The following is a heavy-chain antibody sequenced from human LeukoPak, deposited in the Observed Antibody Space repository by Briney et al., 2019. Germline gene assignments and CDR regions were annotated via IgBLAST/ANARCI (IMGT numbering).Heavy chain of an antibody. CDR2: INHSGST. Sequence: SETLSLTCAVYGGSFSGYYWSWIRQPPGKGLEWIGEINHSGSTNYNPSLKSRVTISVDTSKNQFSLKLSPVTAADTAVYYCARSSTRLPDYWGQGTLVTVSS. CDR1: GGSFSGYY. J-gene: IGHJ4*02. D-gene: IGHD3-3*02. CDR3: ARSSTRLPDY. V-gene: IGHV4-34*01.